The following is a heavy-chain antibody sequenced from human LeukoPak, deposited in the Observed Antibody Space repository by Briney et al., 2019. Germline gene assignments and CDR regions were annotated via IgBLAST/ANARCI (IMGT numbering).Heavy chain of an antibody. J-gene: IGHJ4*02. V-gene: IGHV3-30*03. CDR1: GFTLSSYG. D-gene: IGHD2-8*01. Sequence: GGSLRLSCAASGFTLSSYGMHWVRQAPGKGLEWVAVISYDGSNKYYADSVKGRFTISRDNSKNTLYLQMNSLRAEDTAVYYCAREYCTNGVCYGFDYWGQGTLVTVSS. CDR3: AREYCTNGVCYGFDY. CDR2: ISYDGSNK.